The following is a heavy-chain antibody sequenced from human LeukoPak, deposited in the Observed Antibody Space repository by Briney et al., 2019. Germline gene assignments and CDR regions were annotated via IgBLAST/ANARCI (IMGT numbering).Heavy chain of an antibody. CDR1: GGSFSGYY. Sequence: PSETLSLTCAVYGGSFSGYYWSWIRQPPGKGLEWIGEINHSGSTNYNPSLKSRVTISVDTSKNQFSLKLSSVTAADTAVYYCTRDGSGWSRDYWGQGTLVTVSS. CDR2: INHSGST. J-gene: IGHJ4*02. D-gene: IGHD6-19*01. V-gene: IGHV4-34*01. CDR3: TRDGSGWSRDY.